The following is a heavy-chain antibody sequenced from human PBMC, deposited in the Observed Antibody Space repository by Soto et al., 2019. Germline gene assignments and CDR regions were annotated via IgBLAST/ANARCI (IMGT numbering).Heavy chain of an antibody. V-gene: IGHV4-59*01. D-gene: IGHD6-19*01. J-gene: IGHJ5*02. CDR3: ASGVRSGGWYRRRGWFDP. Sequence: QVQLQESGPGLVKPSETLSLTCTVSGGSISSYYWRWIRQPPGKGLEWIGYIYYSGSTNYNPSLKGRVTISVDTAKKQYSMKLSSVTAADTAGYYCASGVRSGGWYRRRGWFDPWGQGTLVTVSS. CDR2: IYYSGST. CDR1: GGSISSYY.